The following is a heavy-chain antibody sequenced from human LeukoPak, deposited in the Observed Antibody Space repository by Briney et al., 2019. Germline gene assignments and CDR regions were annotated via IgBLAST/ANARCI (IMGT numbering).Heavy chain of an antibody. V-gene: IGHV4-38-2*02. D-gene: IGHD1-7*01. Sequence: PSETLSLTCTVSGYSISSGYYWGWIRQPPGKGLEWIGSIYHSGSTYYNPSLKSRVTISVDTSKNQFSLKLSSVTAADAAVYYCAREVSRGNWNSDYYYYMDVWGKGTTVTVSS. J-gene: IGHJ6*03. CDR3: AREVSRGNWNSDYYYYMDV. CDR1: GYSISSGYY. CDR2: IYHSGST.